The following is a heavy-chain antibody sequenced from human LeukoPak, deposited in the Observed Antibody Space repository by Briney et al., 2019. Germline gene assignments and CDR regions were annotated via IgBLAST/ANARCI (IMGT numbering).Heavy chain of an antibody. CDR1: GGTFSSYA. CDR3: AREPGIAVAGYAFDY. CDR2: IIPIFGTA. D-gene: IGHD6-19*01. V-gene: IGHV1-69*13. Sequence: GASLKVSCKASGGTFSSYAISWVRQAPGQGLEWIGGIIPIFGTANYAQKFQGRVTITADESTRTAYMELSSLRCEDTAVYYCAREPGIAVAGYAFDYWGQGTLVTVSS. J-gene: IGHJ4*02.